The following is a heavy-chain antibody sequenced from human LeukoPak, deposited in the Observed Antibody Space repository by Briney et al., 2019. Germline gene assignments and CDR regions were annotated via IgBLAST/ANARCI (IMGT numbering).Heavy chain of an antibody. V-gene: IGHV3-30*03. CDR3: ARVRYYYMDV. CDR2: ISYDGSNK. Sequence: PGGSLRLSCVASGLTFSSYNMNWARQAPGKGLEWVAVISYDGSNKYYADSVKGRFTISRDNSKNTLYLQMNSLRAEDTAVYYCARVRYYYMDVWGKGTTVTVSS. J-gene: IGHJ6*03. CDR1: GLTFSSYN.